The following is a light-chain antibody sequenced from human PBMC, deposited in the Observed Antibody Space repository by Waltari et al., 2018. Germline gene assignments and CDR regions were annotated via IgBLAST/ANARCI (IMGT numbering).Light chain of an antibody. J-gene: IGLJ3*02. CDR1: SGHPNYA. CDR2: LNSDGTH. V-gene: IGLV4-69*01. Sequence: QVVLTQSPSASASLGASVKLTCTLSSGHPNYAIAWHQQQPEKGPRFLMILNSDGTHKKGDGIPDRFSGSSSGAERYLTITSLRSEDEADYYCQAWGTGTKRMFGGGTKLTIL. CDR3: QAWGTGTKRM.